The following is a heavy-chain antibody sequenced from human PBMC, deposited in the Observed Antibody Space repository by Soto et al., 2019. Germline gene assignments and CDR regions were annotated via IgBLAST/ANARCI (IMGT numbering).Heavy chain of an antibody. D-gene: IGHD2-15*01. CDR1: GFTFSSYW. Sequence: ETLSLTCTASGFTFSSYWMSWVRQAPGKGLEWVANIKQDGSEKYYVDSVKGRFTISRDNAKNSLYLQMNSLRAEDTAVYYCARGPGGSWYFDLWGRGTLVTVSS. V-gene: IGHV3-7*01. J-gene: IGHJ2*01. CDR3: ARGPGGSWYFDL. CDR2: IKQDGSEK.